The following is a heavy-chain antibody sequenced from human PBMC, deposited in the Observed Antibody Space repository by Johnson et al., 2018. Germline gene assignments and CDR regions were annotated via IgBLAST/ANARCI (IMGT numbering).Heavy chain of an antibody. D-gene: IGHD2-2*03. J-gene: IGHJ4*02. CDR3: TKAHTSGYSDN. V-gene: IGHV3-30*18. Sequence: QVQLVESGGGVVQPGRSLRLSCAVSGFTLSNRAMHWVRQAPGTGLQWVALISYDGTNKYYAASVKGRFIIPRDTAETTLYLQMNSLRVEDTAIYYCTKAHTSGYSDNWGQGTLVTVSS. CDR1: GFTLSNRA. CDR2: ISYDGTNK.